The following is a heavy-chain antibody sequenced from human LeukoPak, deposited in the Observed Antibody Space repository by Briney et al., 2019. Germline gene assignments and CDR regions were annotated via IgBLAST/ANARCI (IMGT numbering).Heavy chain of an antibody. V-gene: IGHV4-59*02. CDR1: GGSVNGYY. CDR3: AGNYYGSGSYYSEDRY. Sequence: SETLSLTCAVSGGSVNGYYWSWIRQTPGMGLEWIGYIYSSGDTNYNPSLTSRLTMSVDTSNNQVSLKLSSVTAADTAVYYCAGNYYGSGSYYSEDRYWGQGTLVTVSS. CDR2: IYSSGDT. D-gene: IGHD3-10*01. J-gene: IGHJ4*02.